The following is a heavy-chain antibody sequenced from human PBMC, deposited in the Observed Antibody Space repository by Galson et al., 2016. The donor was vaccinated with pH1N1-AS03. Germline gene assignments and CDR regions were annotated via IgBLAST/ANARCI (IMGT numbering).Heavy chain of an antibody. V-gene: IGHV3-7*01. CDR3: VRPSSGSFRY. J-gene: IGHJ4*02. CDR1: GFTFSSYW. D-gene: IGHD1-26*01. Sequence: SLRLSCAASGFTFSSYWMSWVRQAPGKGLEWVANIKEDGSEKYYVDSVKGRFTISRDNGKNSLYLQMSALRPEDTAVYYCVRPSSGSFRYWGPGTLVTVSS. CDR2: IKEDGSEK.